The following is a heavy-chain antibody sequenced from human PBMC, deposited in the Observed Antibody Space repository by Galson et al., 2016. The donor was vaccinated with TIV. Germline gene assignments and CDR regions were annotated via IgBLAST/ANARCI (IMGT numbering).Heavy chain of an antibody. CDR3: ARAPDYSGSGSQGYFEY. D-gene: IGHD3-10*01. J-gene: IGHJ4*02. V-gene: IGHV1-69*13. CDR1: GGTFSSYA. Sequence: SVKVSCKASGGTFSSYAISWVRQAPGQGLEWMGGIIPMFGITNYAQKFQGRVTITADEFPSTADMELSSLRYEDTAVYYCARAPDYSGSGSQGYFEYWGQGTLVIVSS. CDR2: IIPMFGIT.